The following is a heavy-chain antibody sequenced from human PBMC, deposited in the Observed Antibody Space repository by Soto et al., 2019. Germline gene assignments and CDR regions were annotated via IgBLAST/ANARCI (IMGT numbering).Heavy chain of an antibody. J-gene: IGHJ6*02. D-gene: IGHD6-13*01. CDR1: AFTFSSYG. Sequence: QVQLVESGGGVVQPGRSLRLSCAASAFTFSSYGMHWFRQAPGKGLEWVALISYDGGNKYYTESVRGRLTISRDNAKNTLYLQMNSLRAEDTAVYFCAKETTLYSSSWYLSGMDVWGQGTTVIVSS. V-gene: IGHV3-30*18. CDR2: ISYDGGNK. CDR3: AKETTLYSSSWYLSGMDV.